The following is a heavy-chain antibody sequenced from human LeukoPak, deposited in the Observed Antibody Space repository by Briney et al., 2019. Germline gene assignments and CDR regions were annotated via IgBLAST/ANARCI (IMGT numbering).Heavy chain of an antibody. D-gene: IGHD4-11*01. V-gene: IGHV4-39*07. J-gene: IGHJ6*03. CDR2: IYYTGTT. Sequence: SETLSLTCSVSGGSISSSLYFWGWIRQPPGKGLEWIGNIYYTGTTYYKPSFNSRVTISVETSKNQFSLKLNSVTAADTAIYYCARGNMWDYRRYYYYMDVWGKGTTVTVSS. CDR3: ARGNMWDYRRYYYYMDV. CDR1: GGSISSSLYF.